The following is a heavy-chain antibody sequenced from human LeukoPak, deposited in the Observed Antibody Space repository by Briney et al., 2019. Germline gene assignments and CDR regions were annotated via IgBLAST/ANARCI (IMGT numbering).Heavy chain of an antibody. CDR2: ISKDGSMN. V-gene: IGHV3-30*04. Sequence: GGSLRLSCAASGFSFSNSAMDWVRQAPGKGLEWVAVISKDGSMNYYSDSVNGRFTVSRDNSIHTLYLEMNSLKTEDTAVYYCAGESFDFWSQGTMVTVSS. CDR1: GFSFSNSA. CDR3: AGESFDF. J-gene: IGHJ3*01.